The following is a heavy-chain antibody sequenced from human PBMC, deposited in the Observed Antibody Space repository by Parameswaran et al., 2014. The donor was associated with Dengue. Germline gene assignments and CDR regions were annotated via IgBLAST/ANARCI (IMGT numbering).Heavy chain of an antibody. D-gene: IGHD3-16*01. CDR1: GYTFTGYY. V-gene: IGHV1-2*04. CDR2: INPNSGGT. Sequence: PGASVKVSCKASGYTFTGYYMHWVRQAPGQGLEWMGWINPNSGGTNYAQKFQGWVTMTRDTSISTAYMELSRLRSDDTAVYYCARAPPGSYAEGGFDYWGQGTLVTVSS. CDR3: ARAPPGSYAEGGFDY. J-gene: IGHJ4*02.